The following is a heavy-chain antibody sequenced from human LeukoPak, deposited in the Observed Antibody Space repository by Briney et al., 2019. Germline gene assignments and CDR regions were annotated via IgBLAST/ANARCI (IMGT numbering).Heavy chain of an antibody. V-gene: IGHV3-30*03. CDR1: GFTFSSYW. CDR2: ISDDARNE. CDR3: ARQGNALFNHYHYLDV. J-gene: IGHJ6*03. Sequence: GGSLRLSCAASGFTFSSYWMSWVRQAPGKGLEWVAGISDDARNEYYVDSVKGRFSISRDNSNNALILRMNSLRLEDTAVYYCARQGNALFNHYHYLDVWGTGTTVTVSS.